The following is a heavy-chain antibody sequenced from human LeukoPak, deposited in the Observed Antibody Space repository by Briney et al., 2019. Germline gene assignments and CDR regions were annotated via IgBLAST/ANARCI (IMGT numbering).Heavy chain of an antibody. CDR2: ISSSSSYI. J-gene: IGHJ3*02. CDR3: ARDVSYDSSGFYTDAFDI. CDR1: GFTFSSYS. V-gene: IGHV3-21*01. D-gene: IGHD3-22*01. Sequence: GGSLRLSCAASGFTFSSYSMNWVRQAPGKGLEGVSSISSSSSYIYYADSVKGRFTISRDNAKNSLYLQMNGLSADDTAVYYCARDVSYDSSGFYTDAFDIWGQGTMVTVSS.